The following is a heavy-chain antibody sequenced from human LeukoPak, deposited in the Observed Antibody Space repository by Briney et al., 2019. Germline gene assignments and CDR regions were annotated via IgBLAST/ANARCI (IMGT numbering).Heavy chain of an antibody. J-gene: IGHJ6*03. CDR3: ARGHDYSNYYYYYMDV. Sequence: PSETLSLTCTVSGGSICNYYWGWIRQPPGKGLGWVGHIYSSGSTNYNPSLKSRVTISVDTSKNQFSLKLGSVTAADTAVYYCARGHDYSNYYYYYMDVWGKGTTVTVSS. V-gene: IGHV4-59*01. CDR1: GGSICNYY. D-gene: IGHD4-11*01. CDR2: IYSSGST.